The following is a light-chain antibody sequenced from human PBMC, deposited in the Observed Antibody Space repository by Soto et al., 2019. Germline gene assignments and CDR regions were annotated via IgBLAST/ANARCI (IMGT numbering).Light chain of an antibody. CDR1: QSISRW. CDR3: QQYNSYPIT. Sequence: DIQITHSPSTLSASLVDRVTITCRASQSISRWLAWSQQKPGKAPNLLIYGASSLESGVPSRFSGSGSGTEFTLTISSLQPHDFATYYCQQYNSYPITFGQGTRLEIK. CDR2: GAS. V-gene: IGKV1-5*01. J-gene: IGKJ5*01.